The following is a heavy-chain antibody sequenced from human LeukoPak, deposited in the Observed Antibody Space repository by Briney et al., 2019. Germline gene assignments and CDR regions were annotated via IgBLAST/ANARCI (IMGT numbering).Heavy chain of an antibody. D-gene: IGHD6-19*01. CDR2: IHVGNGNT. CDR3: ARDSGAVAFDY. Sequence: ASVKVSCKASGYIFGNYAMHWVRQAPGQRLEWMGWIHVGNGNTKYSQRFQGTVTITRDTSASTAYMELSSLRSEDTAVYYCARDSGAVAFDYWGQGTLVTVSS. J-gene: IGHJ4*02. CDR1: GYIFGNYA. V-gene: IGHV1-3*01.